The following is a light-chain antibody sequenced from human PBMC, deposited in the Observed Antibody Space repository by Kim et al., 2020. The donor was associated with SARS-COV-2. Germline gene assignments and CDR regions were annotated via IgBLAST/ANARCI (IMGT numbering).Light chain of an antibody. V-gene: IGLV2-23*02. CDR1: SSDVGTYNL. CDR3: CSYAGSYTLWV. Sequence: QSALTQPASVSGSPGQSITISCAGTSSDVGTYNLVSWYKQHPGKAPQLMIYEVNKRPSGISNRFSDSKSGNTASLTISGLQAEDEADYYCCSYAGSYTLWVFGGGTQLTVL. CDR2: EVN. J-gene: IGLJ2*01.